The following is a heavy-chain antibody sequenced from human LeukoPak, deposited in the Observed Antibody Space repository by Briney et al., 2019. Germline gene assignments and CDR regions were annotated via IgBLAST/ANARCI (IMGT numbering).Heavy chain of an antibody. Sequence: GGSLRLSCAASGFSLSDFGTHWVRQAPGKGLEWVAVMSSDERNQYYADSVQGRFTLSRDNSRNTLFLQMNSLRVEDTAVYYCAIGGLTTIDHWGQGTLVAVSS. V-gene: IGHV3-30*03. J-gene: IGHJ5*02. CDR2: MSSDERNQ. CDR1: GFSLSDFG. CDR3: AIGGLTTIDH. D-gene: IGHD4-11*01.